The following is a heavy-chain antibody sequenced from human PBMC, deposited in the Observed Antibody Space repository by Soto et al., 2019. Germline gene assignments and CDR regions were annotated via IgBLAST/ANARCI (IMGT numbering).Heavy chain of an antibody. CDR1: GGSFSGYY. J-gene: IGHJ5*02. CDR3: ARGRVTTNNWFDP. Sequence: QVQLQQWGAGLLKPSETLSLTCAVYGGSFSGYYWSWIRQPPGKGLEWIGEINHSGSTNYNPSLKSRVTISVDTSKNLFSLKLSSVTAADTVVYYCARGRVTTNNWFDPWGQGTLVTVSS. D-gene: IGHD4-17*01. V-gene: IGHV4-34*01. CDR2: INHSGST.